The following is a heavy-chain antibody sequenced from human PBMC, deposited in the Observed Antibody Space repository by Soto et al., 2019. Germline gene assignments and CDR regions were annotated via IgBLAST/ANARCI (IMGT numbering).Heavy chain of an antibody. CDR3: ARDFTKSSSWPYYFDY. CDR1: GYTFTTYG. CDR2: ISAYSGST. V-gene: IGHV1-18*01. J-gene: IGHJ4*02. Sequence: ASVKVSCKASGYTFTTYGISWVRQAPGQGLEWMGWISAYSGSTKFAQKLQGRVTMTTDTSTTTAYMELRSLTSDDTAVYYCARDFTKSSSWPYYFDYWGQRTLVPVSS. D-gene: IGHD6-13*01.